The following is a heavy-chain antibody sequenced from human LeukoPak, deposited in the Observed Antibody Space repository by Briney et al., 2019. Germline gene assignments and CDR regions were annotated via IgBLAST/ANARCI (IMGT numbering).Heavy chain of an antibody. CDR1: GDSISSYH. Sequence: PSETLSLTCTVSGDSISSYHWSWIRQPPGKGLEWIGYICYSGSTSCNPSLKSRVTISVDPSANQFSLKLSSVTASDTAVYYCARVGRGDYVWGSYSFDYWGQGTLVTVSS. CDR2: ICYSGST. CDR3: ARVGRGDYVWGSYSFDY. D-gene: IGHD3-16*01. V-gene: IGHV4-59*01. J-gene: IGHJ4*02.